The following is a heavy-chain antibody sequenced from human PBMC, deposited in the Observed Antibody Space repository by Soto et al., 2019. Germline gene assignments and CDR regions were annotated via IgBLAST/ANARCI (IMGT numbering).Heavy chain of an antibody. V-gene: IGHV6-1*01. CDR1: GGSVSSKSAA. Sequence: SQTLSLTCGICGGSVSSKSAAWNWFRQSPSRGLEWLGRTYYRSKWYTDYAVSVKSRITINPDTSKNQFSLQLNSVTPEDTADYYFARMGGTTVTTFGMDVWGQGTTVTVSS. CDR3: ARMGGTTVTTFGMDV. D-gene: IGHD4-4*01. J-gene: IGHJ6*02. CDR2: TYYRSKWYT.